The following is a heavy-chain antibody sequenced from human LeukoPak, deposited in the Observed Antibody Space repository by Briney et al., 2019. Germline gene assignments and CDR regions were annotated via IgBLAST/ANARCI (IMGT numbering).Heavy chain of an antibody. Sequence: KTSETLSLTCTVSGGSISSYYWSWIRQPPGKGLEWIGYIYYSGSTNYNPSLKSRVTISVDTSKNQFSLKLSSVTAADTAVYYCARDRPGMRYFDYWGQGTPVTVSS. CDR2: IYYSGST. CDR1: GGSISSYY. V-gene: IGHV4-59*01. D-gene: IGHD6-13*01. CDR3: ARDRPGMRYFDY. J-gene: IGHJ4*02.